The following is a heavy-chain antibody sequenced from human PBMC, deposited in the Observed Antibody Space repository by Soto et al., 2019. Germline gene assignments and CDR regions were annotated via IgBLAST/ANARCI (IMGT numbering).Heavy chain of an antibody. CDR2: IIPIFGTA. J-gene: IGHJ1*01. V-gene: IGHV1-69*13. D-gene: IGHD3-10*01. Sequence: SVKVSCKASGGPFRSYAISWVRQAPGQGLEWMGGIIPIFGTANYAQKFQGRVTITADQSTSTAYMELSSLRSEDTAVYYCARAGTYYYEYFQHWGQGTLVTVSS. CDR3: ARAGTYYYEYFQH. CDR1: GGPFRSYA.